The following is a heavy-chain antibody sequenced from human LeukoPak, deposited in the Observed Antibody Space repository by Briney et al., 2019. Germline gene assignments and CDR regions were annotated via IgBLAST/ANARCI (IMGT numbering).Heavy chain of an antibody. CDR3: AKGGAVLLSEFDY. D-gene: IGHD3-10*01. CDR1: GFNFANHA. Sequence: GGSLRLSCAASGFNFANHAMSWVRQTAGKGLEWVSAISGGGDITYYADSVKGRFTISRDNSKNTLYLQMNSLRAEDTAVYYCAKGGAVLLSEFDYWGQGTLVTVSS. V-gene: IGHV3-23*01. J-gene: IGHJ4*02. CDR2: ISGGGDIT.